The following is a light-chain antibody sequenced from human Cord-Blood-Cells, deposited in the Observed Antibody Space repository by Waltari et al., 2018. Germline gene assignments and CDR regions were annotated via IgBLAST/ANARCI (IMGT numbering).Light chain of an antibody. J-gene: IGKJ2*01. V-gene: IGKV3-20*01. Sequence: EIVLTQSPGTLSLSPGDSATLPCRASQSVSSSYLAWYQQKPGQAPRLLIYGASSRATGIPDRFSGSGSGTDFTLTISRLEPEDFAVYYCQQYGSSPPYTFGQGTKLEIK. CDR2: GAS. CDR1: QSVSSSY. CDR3: QQYGSSPPYT.